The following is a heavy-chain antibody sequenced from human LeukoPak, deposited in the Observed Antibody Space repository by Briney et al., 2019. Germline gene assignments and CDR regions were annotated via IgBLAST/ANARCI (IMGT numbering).Heavy chain of an antibody. CDR3: AKGGNSAPLDY. D-gene: IGHD1-7*01. CDR1: GFTFSSYS. J-gene: IGHJ4*02. Sequence: PGGSLRLSCAASGFTFSSYSMNWVRQAPGKGLEWVSSISSSSTSMYYADSVKDRFTISRDNSKNTLYLQMNSLRAEDTAVYYCAKGGNSAPLDYWGQGTLVTVSS. V-gene: IGHV3-21*04. CDR2: ISSSSTSM.